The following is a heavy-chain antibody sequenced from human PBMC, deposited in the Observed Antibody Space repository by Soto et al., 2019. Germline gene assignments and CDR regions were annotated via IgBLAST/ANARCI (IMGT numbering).Heavy chain of an antibody. CDR1: GGTFSSYA. CDR3: ARSAVEYVRGVITDYYYGMDV. Sequence: ASVKVSCKASGGTFSSYAISWVRQAPGQGLEWMGGIIPIFGTANYAQKFQGRVTITADESTSTAYMGLSSLRSEDTAVYYCARSAVEYVRGVITDYYYGMDVWGQGTTVTVSS. CDR2: IIPIFGTA. V-gene: IGHV1-69*13. J-gene: IGHJ6*02. D-gene: IGHD3-10*01.